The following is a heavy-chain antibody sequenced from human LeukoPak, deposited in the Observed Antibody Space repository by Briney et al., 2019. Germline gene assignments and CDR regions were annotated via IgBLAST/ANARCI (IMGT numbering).Heavy chain of an antibody. J-gene: IGHJ3*02. CDR1: GYTFTSYY. CDR3: ARDRGVGAPGHYDAFDI. CDR2: INPSGGST. V-gene: IGHV1-46*01. Sequence: ASVKVSCKASGYTFTSYYMHWVRQAPGQGLEWMGIINPSGGSTSYAQKFQGRVTMTRDMSTSTVYMELSSLRSEDTAVYYCARDRGVGAPGHYDAFDIWGQGTMVTVSS. D-gene: IGHD1-26*01.